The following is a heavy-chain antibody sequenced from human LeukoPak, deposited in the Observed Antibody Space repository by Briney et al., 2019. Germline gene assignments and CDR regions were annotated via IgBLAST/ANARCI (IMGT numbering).Heavy chain of an antibody. J-gene: IGHJ6*04. V-gene: IGHV4-59*01. CDR2: IYYSGST. CDR3: AIIAPDGDAPLYGRDV. Sequence: SETLSLTCTVSGGSISSYYWSWIRQPPGKGLEWIGYIYYSGSTNYNPSLKSRVTISVDTSKNQFSLKLSSVTAADTAVYYCAIIAPDGDAPLYGRDVWGKGTTVTVSS. CDR1: GGSISSYY. D-gene: IGHD4-17*01.